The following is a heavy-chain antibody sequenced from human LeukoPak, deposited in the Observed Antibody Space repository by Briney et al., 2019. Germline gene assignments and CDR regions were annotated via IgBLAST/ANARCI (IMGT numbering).Heavy chain of an antibody. CDR3: AAVDVDTAFP. CDR2: ISGSGGST. V-gene: IGHV3-23*01. D-gene: IGHD5-18*01. J-gene: IGHJ5*02. CDR1: GFTSSNYG. Sequence: GGSLRLSCAASGFTSSNYGMNWVRQAPGKGLEWVSGISGSGGSTYSADSVKGRFTISRDNSKNTLYLQMNSLRAEDTAVYYCAAVDVDTAFPWGQGTLVTVSS.